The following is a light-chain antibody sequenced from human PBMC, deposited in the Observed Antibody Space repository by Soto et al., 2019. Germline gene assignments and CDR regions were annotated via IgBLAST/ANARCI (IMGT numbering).Light chain of an antibody. Sequence: QSVLTQPASVSGSPGQSITISCTGTSSDVGSYNLVSWYQQHPGKAPKLMIYEVSKRPSGVSNRFSGSKSGNTASLTISGLQAEYEADHYCCSYAGSSSYVFGTGTKVTVL. V-gene: IGLV2-23*02. J-gene: IGLJ1*01. CDR2: EVS. CDR1: SSDVGSYNL. CDR3: CSYAGSSSYV.